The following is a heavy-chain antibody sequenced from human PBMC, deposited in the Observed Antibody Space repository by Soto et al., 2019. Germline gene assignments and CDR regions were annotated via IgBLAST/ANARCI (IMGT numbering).Heavy chain of an antibody. D-gene: IGHD6-13*01. CDR3: ARGIAAPRGDSDFDY. J-gene: IGHJ4*02. CDR1: GFTFSSYA. CDR2: ISHDGSNK. V-gene: IGHV3-30-3*01. Sequence: PGGSLRLSCAASGFTFSSYAMHWVRQAPGKGLEWVAVISHDGSNKYYADSVKGRFTISRDNSKNTLYLQMNSLRAEDTAVYYCARGIAAPRGDSDFDYWGQGTLVTVSS.